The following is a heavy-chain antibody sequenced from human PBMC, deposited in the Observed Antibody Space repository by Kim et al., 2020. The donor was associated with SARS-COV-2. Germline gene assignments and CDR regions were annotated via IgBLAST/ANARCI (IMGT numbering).Heavy chain of an antibody. Sequence: AQNFEGRVTITADESTSTTYLELSSLRSEDTAIYYCARVVFASAYRWFDPWGQGTLVSVSS. V-gene: IGHV1-69*01. J-gene: IGHJ5*02. D-gene: IGHD3-3*01. CDR3: ARVVFASAYRWFDP.